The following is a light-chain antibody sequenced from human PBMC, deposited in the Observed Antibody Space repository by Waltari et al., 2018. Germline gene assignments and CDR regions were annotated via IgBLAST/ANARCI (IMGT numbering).Light chain of an antibody. CDR3: CSYAGSYV. CDR2: DVS. Sequence: QSALTQPRSVSGSPGQSVTIPCTGTSSDVGGYNYVSWYQQHPGKSPKLMIYDVSKRPSGVPDRFSGSKSGHTASLTISGLQAEDEADYYCCSYAGSYVFGGGTKLTVL. J-gene: IGLJ2*01. V-gene: IGLV2-11*01. CDR1: SSDVGGYNY.